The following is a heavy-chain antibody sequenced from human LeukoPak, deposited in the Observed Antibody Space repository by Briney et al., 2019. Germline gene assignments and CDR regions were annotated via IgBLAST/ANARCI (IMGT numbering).Heavy chain of an antibody. CDR1: GYTFTSYG. V-gene: IGHV1-18*01. CDR2: ISAYNGNT. J-gene: IGHJ4*02. Sequence: GASVKVSCKASGYTFTSYGISWVRQAPGQGLEWMGWISAYNGNTNYAQKLQGRITMTTDTSTSTAYMELRSLRSDDTAVYYCARDTHPYCGGDCFQRSLDYWGQGTLVTVSS. CDR3: ARDTHPYCGGDCFQRSLDY. D-gene: IGHD2-21*02.